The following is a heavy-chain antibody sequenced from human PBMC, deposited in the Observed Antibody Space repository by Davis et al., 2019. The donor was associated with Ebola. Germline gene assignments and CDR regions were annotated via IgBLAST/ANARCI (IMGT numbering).Heavy chain of an antibody. CDR1: GFRESSYW. Sequence: GGSLRLSCAASGFRESSYWMSWVRQAPGKGLEWVANIKQDGSEKYYVDYVKGRFTISRDNAKNSLYLQMKSLRDEDTAVYYCATRYSGNFWDLYYYYGMDVWGQGTTIPVSS. CDR2: IKQDGSEK. V-gene: IGHV3-7*03. J-gene: IGHJ6*02. CDR3: ATRYSGNFWDLYYYYGMDV. D-gene: IGHD1-26*01.